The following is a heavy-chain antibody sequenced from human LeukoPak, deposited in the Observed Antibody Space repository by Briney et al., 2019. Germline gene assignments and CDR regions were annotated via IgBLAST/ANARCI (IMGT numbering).Heavy chain of an antibody. D-gene: IGHD6-19*01. Sequence: GGSLRLSCAASGFTFSSYAMHWVRQAPGKGLEWVAVISYDGSNKYYADSVKGRFTISRDNSKNTLYLQMNSLRAEDTAVYYCARVGARLEDSSGWFDYWGQGTLVTVSS. J-gene: IGHJ4*02. CDR1: GFTFSSYA. V-gene: IGHV3-30-3*01. CDR2: ISYDGSNK. CDR3: ARVGARLEDSSGWFDY.